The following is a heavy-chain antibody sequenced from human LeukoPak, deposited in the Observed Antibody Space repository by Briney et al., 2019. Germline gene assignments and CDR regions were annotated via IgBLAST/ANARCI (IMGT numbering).Heavy chain of an antibody. CDR2: IYPGDSDT. CDR1: GYSFTSYW. V-gene: IGHV5-51*01. J-gene: IGHJ4*02. CDR3: ARSSGNTMVRGVPYYFGY. Sequence: GESLKISCKGSGYSFTSYWIGWVRQMPGKGLEWMGIIYPGDSDTRYSPSFQGQVTISADKSISTAYLQWSSLKASDTAMYYCARSSGNTMVRGVPYYFGYWGQGTLVTVSS. D-gene: IGHD3-10*01.